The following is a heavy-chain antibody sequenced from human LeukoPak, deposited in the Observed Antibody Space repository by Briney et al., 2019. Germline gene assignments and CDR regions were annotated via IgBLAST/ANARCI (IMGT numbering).Heavy chain of an antibody. CDR2: ISYDGSNK. Sequence: PGGSLRLSCAASGFTFTSYAMHWVRQAPGKGLEWVAVISYDGSNKYYADSVKGRFTISRDNSKNTLYLQMNSLRAEDTAVYYCARSIAAARYYFDYWGQGTLVTVSS. CDR3: ARSIAAARYYFDY. V-gene: IGHV3-30-3*01. D-gene: IGHD6-13*01. J-gene: IGHJ4*02. CDR1: GFTFTSYA.